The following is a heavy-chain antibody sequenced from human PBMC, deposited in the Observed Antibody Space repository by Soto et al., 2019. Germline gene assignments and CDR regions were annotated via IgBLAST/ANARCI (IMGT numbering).Heavy chain of an antibody. CDR3: ARDNDRAQLGGNYYYIMDV. CDR1: GCTFTTAA. D-gene: IGHD2-8*01. Sequence: QLQVVQSGAEMKKPGSSVKVSGKTDGCTFTTAAISWLRQAPGQGLEWMGGTMLIFRTADYAQKCQGRVPITADESATTAYLELSSLRSEDTAVYYCARDNDRAQLGGNYYYIMDVLGQGTTFTVTS. J-gene: IGHJ6*02. V-gene: IGHV1-69*12. CDR2: TMLIFRTA.